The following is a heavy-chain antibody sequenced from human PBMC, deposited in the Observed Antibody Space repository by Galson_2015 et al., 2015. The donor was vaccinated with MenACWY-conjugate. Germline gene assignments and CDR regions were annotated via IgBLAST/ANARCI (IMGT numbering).Heavy chain of an antibody. D-gene: IGHD2-15*01. CDR3: AGCSGGSCIWVDP. Sequence: SLRLSCAASGFAFSDFYMSWIRQAPGKGLEWVSYISRSSSYTDYGDSVKGRFTISRDNAKNSLYLQMNSLRAEDTAVYYCAGCSGGSCIWVDPWGQGTLVTVSS. CDR1: GFAFSDFY. J-gene: IGHJ5*02. V-gene: IGHV3-11*06. CDR2: ISRSSSYT.